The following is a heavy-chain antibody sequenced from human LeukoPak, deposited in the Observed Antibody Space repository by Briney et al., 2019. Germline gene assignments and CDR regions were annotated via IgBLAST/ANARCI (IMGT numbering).Heavy chain of an antibody. CDR3: GSNAWKKFDY. CDR1: GVSISSYY. J-gene: IGHJ4*02. V-gene: IGHV4-59*08. D-gene: IGHD1-1*01. Sequence: PSEALSLTCTAYGVSISSYYWSWIRQPPGKGLEWIGYIYYSENTNYNPSLKSRVTMSVDTSNNQFSLRLSSVTAADTAVYDCGSNAWKKFDYWGQGTLVTVSS. CDR2: IYYSENT.